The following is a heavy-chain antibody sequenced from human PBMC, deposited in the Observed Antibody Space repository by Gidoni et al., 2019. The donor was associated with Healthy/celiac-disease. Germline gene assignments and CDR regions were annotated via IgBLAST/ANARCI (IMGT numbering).Heavy chain of an antibody. V-gene: IGHV1-69*04. CDR1: GGTFSSYA. Sequence: QVQLVQSGAEVKKPGSSVKVSCKASGGTFSSYAISWVRQAPGQGLEWMGRIIPILGIANYAQKFQGRVTITADKSTSTAYMELSSLRSEDTAVYYCASGDYTYSSSLDRVDGMDVWGQGTTVTVSS. CDR2: IIPILGIA. J-gene: IGHJ6*02. CDR3: ASGDYTYSSSLDRVDGMDV. D-gene: IGHD6-13*01.